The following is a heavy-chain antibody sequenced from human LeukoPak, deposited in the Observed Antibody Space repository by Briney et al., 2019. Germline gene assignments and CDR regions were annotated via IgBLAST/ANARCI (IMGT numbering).Heavy chain of an antibody. CDR3: ARDSIGGRGAFDI. J-gene: IGHJ3*02. CDR1: GFTVSSNY. CDR2: IYSGGSI. V-gene: IGHV3-66*01. D-gene: IGHD2/OR15-2a*01. Sequence: GGSLRLPCAASGFTVSSNYMTWVRQAPGKGLEWVSVIYSGGSINYADSVKGRFTISRDNSKNTLYLQMNSLTAEDTAVYYCARDSIGGRGAFDIWGQGTMVTVSS.